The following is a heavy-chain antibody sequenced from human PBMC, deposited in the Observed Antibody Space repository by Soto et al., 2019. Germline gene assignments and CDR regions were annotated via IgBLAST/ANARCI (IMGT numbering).Heavy chain of an antibody. D-gene: IGHD3-16*02. V-gene: IGHV1-69*13. J-gene: IGHJ3*02. CDR1: GGTFSSYA. CDR2: IIPIFGTA. CDR3: ARNGEAGGDYVWGSYPRGAFDI. Sequence: SVKVSCKASGGTFSSYAISWVRQAPGQGLEWMGGIIPIFGTANYAQKFQGRVTITADESTSTAYMELSSLRSEDTAVYYCARNGEAGGDYVWGSYPRGAFDIWGQGTMVTVS.